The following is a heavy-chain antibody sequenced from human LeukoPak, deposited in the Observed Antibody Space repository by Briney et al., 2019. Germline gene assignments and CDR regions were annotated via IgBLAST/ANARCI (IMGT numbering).Heavy chain of an antibody. CDR1: GGSISSYY. CDR2: IYNSGST. D-gene: IGHD6-19*01. J-gene: IGHJ4*02. Sequence: SSETLSLTCTVSGGSISSYYWSWIRQPPGKGLEWIGYIYNSGSTNYNPSLKSRVTISVDTSKNQFSLKLSSVTAADTAVYYCAREQWLVGFDYWGQGTLVTVPS. CDR3: AREQWLVGFDY. V-gene: IGHV4-59*01.